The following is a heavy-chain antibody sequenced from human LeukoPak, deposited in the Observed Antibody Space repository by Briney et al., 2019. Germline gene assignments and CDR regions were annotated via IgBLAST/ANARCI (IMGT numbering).Heavy chain of an antibody. Sequence: GGTLRLSCAASGFTFSNYGMHWVRQAPGKGLEWVAVIWYDASNKYCSDSVKGRFTISRDNSKNTLYLQMNSLRAEDTAVYYCARDYYDSSGFGAFDIWGQGTMVTVSS. CDR1: GFTFSNYG. CDR2: IWYDASNK. CDR3: ARDYYDSSGFGAFDI. D-gene: IGHD3-22*01. J-gene: IGHJ3*02. V-gene: IGHV3-33*01.